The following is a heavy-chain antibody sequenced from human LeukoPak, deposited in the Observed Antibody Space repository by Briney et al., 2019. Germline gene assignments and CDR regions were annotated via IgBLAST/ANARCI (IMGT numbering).Heavy chain of an antibody. CDR1: GGSFSGYY. Sequence: SETLSLTCAVYGGSFSGYYWSWIRQPPGKGLEWIGEINHSGSTNYNPSLKSRVTISVDTSKNQFSLKLSSVTAADTAVYYCARGASGSSGWSDRGQGTLVTVSS. V-gene: IGHV4-34*01. CDR2: INHSGST. D-gene: IGHD6-19*01. CDR3: ARGASGSSGWSD. J-gene: IGHJ4*02.